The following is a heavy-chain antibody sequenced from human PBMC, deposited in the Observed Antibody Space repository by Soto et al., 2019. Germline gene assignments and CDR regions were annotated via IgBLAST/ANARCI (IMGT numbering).Heavy chain of an antibody. Sequence: QVQLVESGGGVVQPGRSLRLSCAASGFPFSSYGMHWVRQAPGKGLEWVAVIWYDGSNKYYADSVKGRFTISRDNSKNMLYLQMNSLRAEDTAVYCCARSGGWGQGTLVTVSS. D-gene: IGHD6-19*01. CDR2: IWYDGSNK. CDR3: ARSGG. CDR1: GFPFSSYG. J-gene: IGHJ4*02. V-gene: IGHV3-33*01.